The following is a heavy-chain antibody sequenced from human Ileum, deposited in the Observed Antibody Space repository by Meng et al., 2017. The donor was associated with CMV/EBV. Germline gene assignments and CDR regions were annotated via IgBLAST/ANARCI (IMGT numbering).Heavy chain of an antibody. D-gene: IGHD6-13*01. CDR1: GFTFSGYS. V-gene: IGHV3-7*01. CDR3: ARGLRIAAAGRSTCDY. J-gene: IGHJ4*01. Sequence: GESLKISCAASGFTFSGYSMSWVRQAPGKGLEWVANIKEDGSEKYYVDSVKGRFTISRDNAKNSLYLQMNSLRAEDTAVYYCARGLRIAAAGRSTCDYWGHG. CDR2: IKEDGSEK.